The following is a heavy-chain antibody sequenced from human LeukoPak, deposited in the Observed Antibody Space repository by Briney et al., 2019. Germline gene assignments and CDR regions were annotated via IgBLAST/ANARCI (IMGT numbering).Heavy chain of an antibody. CDR2: INHSGST. CDR1: GGSFSGYY. CDR3: ARDIVATGGWVDP. J-gene: IGHJ5*02. D-gene: IGHD5-12*01. Sequence: PSETLSLTCAVYGGSFSGYYWSWIRQPPGKGLEWIGEINHSGSTNYNPSLRGRVTISVDTSKNQFSLKLSSVTAADTAVYYCARDIVATGGWVDPWGQGTLVTVSS. V-gene: IGHV4-34*01.